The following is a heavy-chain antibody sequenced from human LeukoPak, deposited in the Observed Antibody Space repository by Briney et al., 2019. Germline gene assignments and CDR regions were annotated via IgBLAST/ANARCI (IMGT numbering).Heavy chain of an antibody. D-gene: IGHD5-24*01. V-gene: IGHV3-7*01. J-gene: IGHJ4*02. CDR1: GFTFSTSW. CDR3: ARDRAYNRFDL. CDR2: IKEDGSAQ. Sequence: PGGSLRLSCAASGFTFSTSWVPWVRQTPGKGLEWVANIKEDGSAQNYVDSVKGRFTISRDNAETSLYLQMNSLRVEDTAVYYCARDRAYNRFDLWGQGTLVTVSS.